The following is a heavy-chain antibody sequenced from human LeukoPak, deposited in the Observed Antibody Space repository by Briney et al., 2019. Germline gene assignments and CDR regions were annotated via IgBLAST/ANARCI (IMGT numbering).Heavy chain of an antibody. D-gene: IGHD3-22*01. J-gene: IGHJ4*02. CDR2: ISGSGDST. CDR3: SGGQGYYFDY. CDR1: GFTFSSYA. V-gene: IGHV3-23*01. Sequence: GGSLRLSCAVSGFTFSSYAMSWVRQAPGRGLEWVSVISGSGDSTYHADSVKGRFTISRDNSKNTLYLQMNSLRAEDTALYYCSGGQGYYFDYWGQGTLVTVSS.